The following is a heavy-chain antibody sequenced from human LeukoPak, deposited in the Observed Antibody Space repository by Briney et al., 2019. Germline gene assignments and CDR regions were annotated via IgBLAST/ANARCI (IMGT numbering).Heavy chain of an antibody. Sequence: GGSLRLSCAASGFTFSSYSMNWVRQAPRKGLEWVSSISSSSSYIYYADSVKGRFTISRDNAKNSLYLQMNSLRAEDTAVYYCARPNSGSYVGYFDYWGQGTLVTVSS. D-gene: IGHD1-26*01. CDR3: ARPNSGSYVGYFDY. V-gene: IGHV3-21*01. CDR1: GFTFSSYS. J-gene: IGHJ4*02. CDR2: ISSSSSYI.